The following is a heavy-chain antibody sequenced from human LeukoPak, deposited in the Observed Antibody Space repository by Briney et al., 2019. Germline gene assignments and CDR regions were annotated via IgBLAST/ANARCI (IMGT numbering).Heavy chain of an antibody. CDR2: IYPGDSDT. V-gene: IGHV5-51*01. CDR1: GYSFTSYW. Sequence: GESLKISCKGSGYSFTSYWIGWVRQMPGKGLEWMGIIYPGDSDTRYSPSFQGQVTISADKSISTAYLQWSSLKASDTAMYYCARGRTCSSTSRYRDSSGYGAFDIWGQGTMVTVSS. D-gene: IGHD2-2*01. J-gene: IGHJ3*02. CDR3: ARGRTCSSTSRYRDSSGYGAFDI.